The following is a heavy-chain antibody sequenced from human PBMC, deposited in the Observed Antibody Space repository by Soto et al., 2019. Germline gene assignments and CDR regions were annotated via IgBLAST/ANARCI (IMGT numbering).Heavy chain of an antibody. Sequence: ASVKVSCKASGYTFTSYGISWVRQAPGQGLEWMGWISAYNGNTNYAQKLQGRVTMTTDTSTSTAYMELRSLRSDDTAVYYCARGSEDIVVVVAAPYYYYGMDVWGQGTTVTVSS. V-gene: IGHV1-18*01. J-gene: IGHJ6*02. CDR1: GYTFTSYG. D-gene: IGHD2-15*01. CDR3: ARGSEDIVVVVAAPYYYYGMDV. CDR2: ISAYNGNT.